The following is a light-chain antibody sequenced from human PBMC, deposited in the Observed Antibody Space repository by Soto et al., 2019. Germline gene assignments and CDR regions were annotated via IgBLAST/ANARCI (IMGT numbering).Light chain of an antibody. J-gene: IGKJ1*01. CDR2: GAS. CDR1: QSVSSSF. Sequence: EIVLTQSPGTLSLSPGERATLSCRASQSVSSSFLAWYQQKPGQAPRLLIYGASSRATGIPDRFSGSVSGTDFTLIISRLEPEDFAVYYCQQYGSSRTFGQGTKVEIK. V-gene: IGKV3-20*01. CDR3: QQYGSSRT.